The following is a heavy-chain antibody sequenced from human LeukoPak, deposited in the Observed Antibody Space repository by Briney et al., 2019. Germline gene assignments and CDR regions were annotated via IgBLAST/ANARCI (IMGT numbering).Heavy chain of an antibody. Sequence: PGRSLRLSCAASGFTFSSYGMHWVRQAPGKGLEWVAVISYDGSNKYYADSVKGRFTISRDNSKNTLYPQMNSLRAEDTAVYYCAKDHEGFVGTAMVTWYYYYGMDVWGQGTTVTVSS. V-gene: IGHV3-30*18. D-gene: IGHD5-18*01. CDR1: GFTFSSYG. CDR3: AKDHEGFVGTAMVTWYYYYGMDV. CDR2: ISYDGSNK. J-gene: IGHJ6*02.